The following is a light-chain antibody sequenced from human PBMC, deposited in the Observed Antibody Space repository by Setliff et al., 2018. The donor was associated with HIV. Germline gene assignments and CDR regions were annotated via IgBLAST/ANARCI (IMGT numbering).Light chain of an antibody. J-gene: IGLJ3*02. CDR3: CSFAGNSWV. CDR2: DVL. V-gene: IGLV2-11*01. Sequence: SALTQPRSVSGSPGQSVTISCTGTRSDVGTYSRLSWYQQHPGKAPKLMIYDVLKRPSGVPDRFSASKSGNTASLTVSGLQPEDEADYYCCSFAGNSWVFGGGTKVNVL. CDR1: RSDVGTYSR.